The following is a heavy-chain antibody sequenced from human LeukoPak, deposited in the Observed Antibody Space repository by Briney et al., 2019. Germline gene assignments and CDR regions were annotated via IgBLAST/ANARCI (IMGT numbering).Heavy chain of an antibody. CDR3: AREIRYGSGRYYYYMDV. Sequence: GGSLRLSCAASGFTFSSYGMHWVRQAPGKGLEWVAVISYDGSNKYYADSVKGRFTISRDNAKNSLYLQMNSLRAEDTALYYCAREIRYGSGRYYYYMDVWGKGTTVTVSS. D-gene: IGHD3-10*01. J-gene: IGHJ6*03. V-gene: IGHV3-30*03. CDR2: ISYDGSNK. CDR1: GFTFSSYG.